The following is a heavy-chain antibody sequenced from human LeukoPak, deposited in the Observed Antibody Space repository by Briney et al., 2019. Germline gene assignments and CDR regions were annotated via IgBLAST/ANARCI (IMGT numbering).Heavy chain of an antibody. J-gene: IGHJ4*02. D-gene: IGHD3-16*01. CDR3: ARVILGGVPYFDY. V-gene: IGHV4-39*01. CDR2: IYYSGST. Sequence: PSETLSLTCTVSGGSISSSSYYWGWIRQPPGKGLEWIGSIYYSGSTYYNPSLKSRVTISVDTSKNQFSLKLSSVTAADTAVYYCARVILGGVPYFDYWGQGTLVTVSS. CDR1: GGSISSSSYY.